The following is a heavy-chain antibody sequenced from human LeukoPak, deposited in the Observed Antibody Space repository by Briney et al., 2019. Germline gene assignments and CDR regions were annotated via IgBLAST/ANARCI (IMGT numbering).Heavy chain of an antibody. CDR3: ARHYDFWSGYSAYMDV. V-gene: IGHV4-39*01. CDR1: VGSISGSSYY. Sequence: SETLSLTCTVSVGSISGSSYYWGWIRQPPGKGLEWIGSIYYSGSTYYNPSLKSRVTISVDTSKNQFSLKLSSVTAADTAVSYCARHYDFWSGYSAYMDVWGKGTTVTVSS. CDR2: IYYSGST. J-gene: IGHJ6*03. D-gene: IGHD3-3*01.